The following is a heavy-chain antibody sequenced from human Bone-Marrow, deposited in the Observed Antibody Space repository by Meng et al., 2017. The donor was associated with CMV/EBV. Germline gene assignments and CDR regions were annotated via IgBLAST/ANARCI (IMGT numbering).Heavy chain of an antibody. J-gene: IGHJ5*02. V-gene: IGHV4-39*07. CDR2: IYYSGST. D-gene: IGHD5-12*01. CDR1: GGSISSSSYY. Sequence: GSLRLSCTVSGGSISSSSYYWGWIRQPPGKGLEWIGSIYYSGSTYYNTSLKSRVTISVDTSKNQFSLKLSSVTAADTAVYYCASSVAMVSWCAPWGPGNLV. CDR3: ASSVAMVSWCAP.